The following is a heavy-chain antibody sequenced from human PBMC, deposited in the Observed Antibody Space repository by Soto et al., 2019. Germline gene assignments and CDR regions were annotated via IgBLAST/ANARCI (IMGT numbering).Heavy chain of an antibody. Sequence: QVQLVQSGPEVKKPGASVNVSCKASGYTFTSFGFSWVRQAPGQGLEWLGWISAYNGNTDYAQNFRGRITMTTDTSTSTAYMELRSLRFDDTAVYYCARDGGSYGHWGQGTLVTVSS. J-gene: IGHJ4*02. V-gene: IGHV1-18*01. CDR1: GYTFTSFG. CDR3: ARDGGSYGH. D-gene: IGHD1-26*01. CDR2: ISAYNGNT.